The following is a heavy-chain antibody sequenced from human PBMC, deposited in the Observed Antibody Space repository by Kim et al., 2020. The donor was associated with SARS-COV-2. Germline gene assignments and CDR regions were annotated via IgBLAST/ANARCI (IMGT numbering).Heavy chain of an antibody. CDR3: ARGGTGGYYVMDV. J-gene: IGHJ6*02. Sequence: GGSLRLSCAASGFTFSIYDMHWVRQSTTRGLEWVSAIDTDGDTYYPASVKGRFTISRENAKNLLFLQMNNLRAGDTAVYYCARGGTGGYYVMDVWGRGTTVTVSS. CDR1: GFTFSIYD. D-gene: IGHD1-1*01. V-gene: IGHV3-13*04. CDR2: IDTDGDT.